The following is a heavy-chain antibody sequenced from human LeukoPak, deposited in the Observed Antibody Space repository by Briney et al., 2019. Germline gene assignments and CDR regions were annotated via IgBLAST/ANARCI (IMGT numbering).Heavy chain of an antibody. CDR1: GLTVSSNY. Sequence: GGSLRLSCAASGLTVSSNYMSWVRQAPGKGLEWVSVIYNGSTFYADSVKGSFTISRDNAKNSLYLQMNSLRAEDTAVYYCARKETADYYYGMDVWGQGTTVTVSS. V-gene: IGHV3-66*01. CDR3: ARKETADYYYGMDV. D-gene: IGHD2-21*02. CDR2: IYNGST. J-gene: IGHJ6*02.